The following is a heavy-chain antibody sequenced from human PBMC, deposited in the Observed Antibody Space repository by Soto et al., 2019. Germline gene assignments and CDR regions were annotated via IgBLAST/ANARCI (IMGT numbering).Heavy chain of an antibody. D-gene: IGHD3-10*01. J-gene: IGHJ6*02. CDR2: ISYDGSNK. V-gene: IGHV3-30-3*01. CDR3: ARDRQYYYGSGTTGYGMDV. Sequence: GGSLRLSCAASGFTFSSYAMHWVRQAPGKGLAWVAVISYDGSNKYYADSVKGRFTISRDNSKNTLYLQMNSLRAEDTAVYYCARDRQYYYGSGTTGYGMDVWGQGTTVTVSS. CDR1: GFTFSSYA.